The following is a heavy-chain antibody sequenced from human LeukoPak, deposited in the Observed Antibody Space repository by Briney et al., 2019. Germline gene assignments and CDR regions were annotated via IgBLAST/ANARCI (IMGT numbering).Heavy chain of an antibody. CDR1: GFTFSSYA. CDR2: ISGSGGST. Sequence: PGGSLRLSCAASGFTFSSYAMSWVRQAPGKGLEWVSAISGSGGSTYYADSVKGRFTISRDNSKNTLYLQMNSLRAEDTAVYYCAKDGTNVYYYYMDVWGKGTTVTVSS. CDR3: AKDGTNVYYYYMDV. J-gene: IGHJ6*03. D-gene: IGHD1-26*01. V-gene: IGHV3-23*01.